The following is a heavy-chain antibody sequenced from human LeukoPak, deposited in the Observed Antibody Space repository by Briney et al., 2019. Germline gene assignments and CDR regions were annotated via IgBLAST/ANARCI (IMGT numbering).Heavy chain of an antibody. D-gene: IGHD3-9*01. J-gene: IGHJ4*02. Sequence: SETLSLTCTVSGGSISSDGYYWSWIRQHPGKGLERIGYIYYSGSTYYNPSLKSRVTISVDTSKNQFSLNLDSVTAADTAVYYCARANILTGPNYWGQGTLVTVSS. V-gene: IGHV4-31*03. CDR1: GGSISSDGYY. CDR2: IYYSGST. CDR3: ARANILTGPNY.